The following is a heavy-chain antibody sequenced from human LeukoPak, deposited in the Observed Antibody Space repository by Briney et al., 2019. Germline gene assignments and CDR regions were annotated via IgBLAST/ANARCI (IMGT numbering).Heavy chain of an antibody. Sequence: SSETLSLTCSVSGGTISSYYWSWIRQPPGKGLEWIGYIYYSGSTNYNPSLKSRVTISVDTSKNQFSLKLSSVTAADTAVYYCARSHSVWTSFDYWGQGTLVTVSS. J-gene: IGHJ4*02. CDR2: IYYSGST. CDR3: ARSHSVWTSFDY. D-gene: IGHD3/OR15-3a*01. V-gene: IGHV4-59*01. CDR1: GGTISSYY.